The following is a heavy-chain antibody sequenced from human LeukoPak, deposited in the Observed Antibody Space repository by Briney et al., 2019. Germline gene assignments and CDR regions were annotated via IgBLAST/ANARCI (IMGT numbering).Heavy chain of an antibody. CDR3: ARDGSGSGWSYYFDY. Sequence: SETLSLTCTVSGGPISSYYWSWIRQPAGKGLEWIGRIYTSGSTNYNPSLKSRVTMSVDTSKNQFSLKLSSVTAADTAVYYCARDGSGSGWSYYFDYWGQGTLVTVSS. J-gene: IGHJ4*02. D-gene: IGHD6-19*01. CDR2: IYTSGST. CDR1: GGPISSYY. V-gene: IGHV4-4*07.